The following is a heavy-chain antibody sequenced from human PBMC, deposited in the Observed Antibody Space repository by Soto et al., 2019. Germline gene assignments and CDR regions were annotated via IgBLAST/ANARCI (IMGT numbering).Heavy chain of an antibody. CDR2: ISNTSDYI. Sequence: PGGSLRLSCATSGFTFSNYAMSWVRQAPGKGLEWVSSISNTSDYIDYADSLKGRFTISRDNAKNSLYLQMNSLRAEDTAVYYCARERAASNYYYYYGMDVWGQGTTVTVSS. CDR3: ARERAASNYYYYYGMDV. V-gene: IGHV3-21*01. D-gene: IGHD4-4*01. J-gene: IGHJ6*02. CDR1: GFTFSNYA.